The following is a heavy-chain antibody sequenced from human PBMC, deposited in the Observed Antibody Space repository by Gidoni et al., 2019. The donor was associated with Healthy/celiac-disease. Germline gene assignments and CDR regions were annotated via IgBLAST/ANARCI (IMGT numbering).Heavy chain of an antibody. CDR1: GYTFTSYA. J-gene: IGHJ6*02. V-gene: IGHV1-3*01. D-gene: IGHD6-19*01. CDR3: ARSYSSGWYGRYYYGMDV. Sequence: QVQLVQSGAEVKKPGASVKVSCKASGYTFTSYAMHWVRQAPGQRLEWMGWINAGNGNTKYSQKFQGRVTITRDTSASTAYMELSSLRSEDTAVYYCARSYSSGWYGRYYYGMDVWGQGTTVTVSS. CDR2: INAGNGNT.